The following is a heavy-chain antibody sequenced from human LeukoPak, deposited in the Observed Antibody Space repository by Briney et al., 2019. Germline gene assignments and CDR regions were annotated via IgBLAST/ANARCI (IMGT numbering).Heavy chain of an antibody. CDR1: GGPIRDFY. D-gene: IGHD4-11*01. V-gene: IGHV4-59*08. Sequence: SETLSLTCTVSGGPIRDFYWSWIRQPPGKGLEWIGYTYYSGSTSYNPSLKSRVAISVDMSKSQFSLELSSVTAADTAVYYCAARGITTVDYWGQGTLVTVSS. CDR2: TYYSGST. J-gene: IGHJ4*02. CDR3: AARGITTVDY.